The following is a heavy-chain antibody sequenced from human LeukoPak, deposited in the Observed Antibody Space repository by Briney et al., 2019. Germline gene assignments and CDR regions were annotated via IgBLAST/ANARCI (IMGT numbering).Heavy chain of an antibody. V-gene: IGHV3-73*01. Sequence: GGSLRLSCAASGFTLSGSAVHWVRQASGKGREWIGRIRSKANNYATAYAASVKGRFTISRDDSKNTAYLQMNSLKTEETAVYYCTRLGDYDDYAASDYWGQGTLVTVSS. CDR2: IRSKANNYAT. J-gene: IGHJ4*02. CDR1: GFTLSGSA. D-gene: IGHD4-17*01. CDR3: TRLGDYDDYAASDY.